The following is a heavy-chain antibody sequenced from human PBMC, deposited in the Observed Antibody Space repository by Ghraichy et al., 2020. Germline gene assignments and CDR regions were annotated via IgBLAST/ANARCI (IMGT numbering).Heavy chain of an antibody. CDR3: AKSDHFDN. J-gene: IGHJ4*02. D-gene: IGHD2-21*02. CDR1: GFTFSGSW. CDR2: IKSDRSTT. Sequence: GSLRLSCAASGFTFSGSWMHWVRQAPGKGLVWVSRIKSDRSTTVYADSVKGRFTISRDNAKNTLFLQMNSLRAEDTALYYCAKSDHFDNWGQGTLVTVSS. V-gene: IGHV3-74*01.